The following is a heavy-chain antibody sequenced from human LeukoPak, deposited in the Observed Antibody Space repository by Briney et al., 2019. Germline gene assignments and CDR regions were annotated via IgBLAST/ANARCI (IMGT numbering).Heavy chain of an antibody. D-gene: IGHD5-18*01. CDR1: GGSFSGYY. Sequence: PSETLSLTCAVYGGSFSGYYWSWIRQPPGKGLEWIGEINHSGSTNYNPSLKSRVTISVDTSKNQFSLKLSSVTAADTAVYYCARGRSKFLQIWFSYWGQGTLVTVSS. CDR2: INHSGST. CDR3: ARGRSKFLQIWFSY. J-gene: IGHJ4*02. V-gene: IGHV4-34*01.